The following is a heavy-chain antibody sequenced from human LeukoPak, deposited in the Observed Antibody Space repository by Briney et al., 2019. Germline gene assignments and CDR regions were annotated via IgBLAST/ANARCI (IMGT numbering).Heavy chain of an antibody. J-gene: IGHJ3*01. Sequence: GGSLRLSCAASGFTFSSYAMNWVRQPPGRGLEWVSIISGSGDRTYYADSVKGRFTISRDNSRSTVDLQMNSLRVEDTGIYYCARDEIPSGTWGQGTMVTVSS. V-gene: IGHV3-23*01. CDR1: GFTFSSYA. CDR3: ARDEIPSGT. CDR2: ISGSGDRT. D-gene: IGHD6-25*01.